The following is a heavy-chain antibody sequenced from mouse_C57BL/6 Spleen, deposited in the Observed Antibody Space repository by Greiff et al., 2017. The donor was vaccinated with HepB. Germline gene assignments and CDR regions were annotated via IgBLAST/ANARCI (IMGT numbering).Heavy chain of an antibody. Sequence: EVKLQQSGGDLVKPGGSLKLSCAASGFTFSSYGMSWVRQTPDKRLEWVATISSGGSYTYYPDSVKGRFTISRDNAKNTLYLQMSSLKSEDTAMYYCARHDYYGTKSYFDYWGQGTTLTVSS. V-gene: IGHV5-6*01. J-gene: IGHJ2*01. D-gene: IGHD1-1*01. CDR3: ARHDYYGTKSYFDY. CDR2: ISSGGSYT. CDR1: GFTFSSYG.